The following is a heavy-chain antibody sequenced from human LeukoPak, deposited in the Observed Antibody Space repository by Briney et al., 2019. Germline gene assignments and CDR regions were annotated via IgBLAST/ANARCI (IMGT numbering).Heavy chain of an antibody. J-gene: IGHJ5*02. CDR2: IIPIFGTA. V-gene: IGHV1-69*06. CDR1: GGTFSSYA. D-gene: IGHD3-16*02. Sequence: SVKVSCKASGGTFSSYAISWVRQAPGQGLEWMGGIIPIFGTANYAQKFQGRVTITADKSTSTAYMELSSLRSEDTAVYYCARDLPSDYVWGSYRDNWFDPWGQGTLVTVSS. CDR3: ARDLPSDYVWGSYRDNWFDP.